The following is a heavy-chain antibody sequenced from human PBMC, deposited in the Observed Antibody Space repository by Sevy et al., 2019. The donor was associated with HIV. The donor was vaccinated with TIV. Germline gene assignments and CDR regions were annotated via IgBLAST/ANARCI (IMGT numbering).Heavy chain of an antibody. Sequence: SETLSLTCTVSGGSISSGGYYWSWIRQHPGKGLEWIGYIYYSGSTYYNPSLKGRVTISVDTSKNQFSLKLSSVTAADTAVYYCARVKGAYYYDSSGPKGYFDYWGQGTLVTVSS. CDR1: GGSISSGGYY. CDR3: ARVKGAYYYDSSGPKGYFDY. J-gene: IGHJ4*02. D-gene: IGHD3-22*01. V-gene: IGHV4-31*03. CDR2: IYYSGST.